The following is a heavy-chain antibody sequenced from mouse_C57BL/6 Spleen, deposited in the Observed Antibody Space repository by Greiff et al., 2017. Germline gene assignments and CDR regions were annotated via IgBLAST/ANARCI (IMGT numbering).Heavy chain of an antibody. J-gene: IGHJ1*03. CDR2: IDPSDSYT. CDR1: GYTFTSYW. Sequence: QVQLQQPGAELVKPGASVKLSCKASGYTFTSYWMPWVKQRPGQGLEWIGEIDPSDSYTNYNHKFKGKATLTVDTSSSTAYMQLSSLTSEDSAVYYCARGFITTPLDVWGTGTTVTVSS. D-gene: IGHD1-1*01. CDR3: ARGFITTPLDV. V-gene: IGHV1-50*01.